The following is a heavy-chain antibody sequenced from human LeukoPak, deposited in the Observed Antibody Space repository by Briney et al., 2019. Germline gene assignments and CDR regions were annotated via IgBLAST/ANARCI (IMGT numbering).Heavy chain of an antibody. D-gene: IGHD5-24*01. CDR3: ARGGDTYNYRGTFDY. Sequence: PGGSLRLSCAASGFTVSSNYMSWVRQAPGKRLEWVSVIYSGGSTYYADSVKGRFTISRDNSKNTLYLQMNSLRAEDTAVYYCARGGDTYNYRGTFDYRGQGTLVTVSS. CDR1: GFTVSSNY. V-gene: IGHV3-53*01. CDR2: IYSGGST. J-gene: IGHJ4*02.